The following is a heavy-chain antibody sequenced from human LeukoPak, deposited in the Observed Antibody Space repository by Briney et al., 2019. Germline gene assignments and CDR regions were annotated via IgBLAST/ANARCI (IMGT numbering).Heavy chain of an antibody. CDR3: ARLPTNSYPDVGY. J-gene: IGHJ4*02. CDR1: GFTFSSYR. D-gene: IGHD5-12*01. V-gene: IGHV3-48*01. Sequence: GGSLRLSCVASGFTFSSYRMSWVRQAPGKGLEWVSSISSAGGSIDCTDSVKGRFAISRDNAKNSLYLQMNSLRAEDTAVYYCARLPTNSYPDVGYWGQGTLVTVSS. CDR2: ISSAGGSI.